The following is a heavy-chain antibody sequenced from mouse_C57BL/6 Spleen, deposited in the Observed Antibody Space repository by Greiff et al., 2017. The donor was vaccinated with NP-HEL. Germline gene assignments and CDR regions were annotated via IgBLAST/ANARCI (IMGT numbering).Heavy chain of an antibody. CDR2: INPGSGGT. CDR3: ARGLPGRNYFDY. CDR1: GYAFTNYL. J-gene: IGHJ2*01. V-gene: IGHV1-54*01. D-gene: IGHD2-4*01. Sequence: QVQLQQSGAELVRPGTSVKVSCKASGYAFTNYLIEWVKQRPGQGLEWIGVINPGSGGTNYNEKFKGKATLTADKSSSTAYMQLSSLTSEDSAVYFCARGLPGRNYFDYWGQGTTLTVSS.